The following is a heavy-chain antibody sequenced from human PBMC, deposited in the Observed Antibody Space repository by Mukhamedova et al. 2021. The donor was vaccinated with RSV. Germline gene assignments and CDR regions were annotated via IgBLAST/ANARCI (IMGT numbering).Heavy chain of an antibody. D-gene: IGHD3-9*01. CDR3: AKGEGNYDILTGYGY. Sequence: GRLTISRDNSKNTLYLQMNSLRAEDTAVYYCAKGEGNYDILTGYGYWGQGTLVTVSS. V-gene: IGHV3-23*01. J-gene: IGHJ4*02.